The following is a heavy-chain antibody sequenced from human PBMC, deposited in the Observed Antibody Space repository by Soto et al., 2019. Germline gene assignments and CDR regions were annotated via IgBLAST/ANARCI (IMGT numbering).Heavy chain of an antibody. V-gene: IGHV1-18*04. Sequence: QVQLVQSGVEVKKPGASVKVSCKASGHTFISHGISWVRQAPGQGLEWMGWISGKNGNTNYAQKLQGRVTLTTDTSTSTAYMELRSLRSDDTAVYYCARVSSSIVVVPDYGMDVWGQGTTVTVSS. CDR1: GHTFISHG. D-gene: IGHD2-15*01. CDR3: ARVSSSIVVVPDYGMDV. CDR2: ISGKNGNT. J-gene: IGHJ6*02.